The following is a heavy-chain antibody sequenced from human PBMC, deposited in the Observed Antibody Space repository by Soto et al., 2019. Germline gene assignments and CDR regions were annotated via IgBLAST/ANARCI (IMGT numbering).Heavy chain of an antibody. CDR3: ARDYGTEGYYYYGMDV. CDR1: GFTFSSYA. CDR2: ISYDGSNK. Sequence: HWGSLRLSCAASGFTFSSYAMHWVRQAPGKGLEWVAVISYDGSNKYYADSVKGRFTISRDNSKNTLYLQMNSLRAEDTAVYYCARDYGTEGYYYYGMDVWGQGTTVTVSS. D-gene: IGHD3-16*01. J-gene: IGHJ6*02. V-gene: IGHV3-30-3*01.